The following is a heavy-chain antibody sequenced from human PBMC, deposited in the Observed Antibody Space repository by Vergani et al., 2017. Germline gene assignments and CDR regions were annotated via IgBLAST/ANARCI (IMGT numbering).Heavy chain of an antibody. CDR2: IYYSGST. CDR1: GAYVGSGGYY. Sequence: QVQLQESGPGLVKASQTLSLTCSVSGAYVGSGGYYWSWVRQRPGMGLDWIGYIYYSGSTYYNPSLKSRVTISVDTSKNQFSLKLSSVTAADTAVYYCARERPPADYWGQGTLVTVSS. V-gene: IGHV4-30-4*08. J-gene: IGHJ4*02. CDR3: ARERPPADY.